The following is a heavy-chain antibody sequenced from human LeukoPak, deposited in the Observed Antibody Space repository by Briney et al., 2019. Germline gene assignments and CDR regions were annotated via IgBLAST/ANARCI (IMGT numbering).Heavy chain of an antibody. D-gene: IGHD3-10*01. Sequence: GASVKVSCKASGGTFSSYAISWVRQAPGQGLEWMGRIIPILGIANYAQKFQGRVTITADKSTSTAYMELSSLRSEDTAVYYCARHRALYYYYMDVWGKRTTVTVSS. V-gene: IGHV1-69*04. J-gene: IGHJ6*03. CDR1: GGTFSSYA. CDR3: ARHRALYYYYMDV. CDR2: IIPILGIA.